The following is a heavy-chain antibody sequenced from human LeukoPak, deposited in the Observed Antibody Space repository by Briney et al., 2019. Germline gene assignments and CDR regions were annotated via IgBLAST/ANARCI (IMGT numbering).Heavy chain of an antibody. Sequence: GGSLRLSRAASGFTFSSYAMSWVRQAPGKGLEWVSAISGSGGSTYYADSVKGRFTISRDNSKNTLYLQMNSLRAEDTAVYYCAKAPYYYGSEIDYWGQGTLVTVSS. V-gene: IGHV3-23*01. CDR2: ISGSGGST. CDR1: GFTFSSYA. J-gene: IGHJ4*02. CDR3: AKAPYYYGSEIDY. D-gene: IGHD3-10*01.